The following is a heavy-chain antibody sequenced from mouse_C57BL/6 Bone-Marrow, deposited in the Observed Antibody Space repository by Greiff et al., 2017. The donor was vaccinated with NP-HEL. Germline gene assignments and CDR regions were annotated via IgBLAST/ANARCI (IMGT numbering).Heavy chain of an antibody. V-gene: IGHV6-3*01. Sequence: EVKLMESGGGLVQPGGSMKLSCVASGFTFSNYWMNWVRQSPEKGLEWVAQIRLKSDNYATHYAESVKGRFTISRDDSKSSVYLQMNNLRAEDTGIYYCTGRTPFDYWGQGTTLTVSS. CDR2: IRLKSDNYAT. CDR3: TGRTPFDY. CDR1: GFTFSNYW. J-gene: IGHJ2*01.